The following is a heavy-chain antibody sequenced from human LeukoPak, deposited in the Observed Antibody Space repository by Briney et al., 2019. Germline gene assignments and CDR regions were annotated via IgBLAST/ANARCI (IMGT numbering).Heavy chain of an antibody. CDR2: ISTYNGNT. CDR3: ARDAALKCSTVDY. J-gene: IGHJ4*02. V-gene: IGHV1-18*01. CDR1: GYTFTNYG. Sequence: GASVKVSCKASGYTFTNYGISWVRQAPGQGLEWMGWISTYNGNTNYAQKLQGRVTLTTDTSTSTAYMELRSLRSDDTAVYYCARDAALKCSTVDYWGQGTLVTVSS. D-gene: IGHD3-10*02.